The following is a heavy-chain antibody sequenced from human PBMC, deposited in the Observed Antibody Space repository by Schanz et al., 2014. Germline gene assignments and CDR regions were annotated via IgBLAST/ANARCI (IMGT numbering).Heavy chain of an antibody. D-gene: IGHD6-13*01. CDR1: GGSISSYY. CDR3: ARGAAAGIYNWFDP. CDR2: IYYSGGT. Sequence: QLQESGPGLVKPSETLSLTCTVSGGSISSYYWNWIRQPPGKGLEWIGYIYYSGGTHYNPSLESRVTISIDMSKSQFSLTLSTVIAADTAIYFCARGAAAGIYNWFDPWGQGTQVIVSS. V-gene: IGHV4-59*01. J-gene: IGHJ5*02.